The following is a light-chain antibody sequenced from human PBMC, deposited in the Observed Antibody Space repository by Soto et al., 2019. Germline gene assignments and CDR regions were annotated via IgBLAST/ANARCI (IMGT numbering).Light chain of an antibody. V-gene: IGLV2-8*01. Sequence: QSVLTQPPSASESPGQSVTISCTGTSSDVGGYNYVSWYQQHPGKAPKLMIYEVSKRPSGVPDRFSGSKSGNTASLTVSGLLAEDEADYYCSSYAGSNNFGVFGTGTKLTVL. CDR3: SSYAGSNNFGV. CDR2: EVS. J-gene: IGLJ1*01. CDR1: SSDVGGYNY.